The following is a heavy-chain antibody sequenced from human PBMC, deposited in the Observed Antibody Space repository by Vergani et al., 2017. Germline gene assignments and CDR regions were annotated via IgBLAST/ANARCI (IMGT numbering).Heavy chain of an antibody. CDR3: ARSGSIFGVVIPVGDYGMDV. J-gene: IGHJ6*02. CDR2: INPKSGGT. CDR1: GYTFTGYY. D-gene: IGHD3-3*01. V-gene: IGHV1-2*04. Sequence: QVQLVQSGAEVKKPGASVKVSCKASGYTFTGYYMHWVRQAPGQGFEWMGWINPKSGGTNYAQKFQGWVTRTRDTSVSTAYMELSRLRSDDTAVYYCARSGSIFGVVIPVGDYGMDVWGQGTTVTVSS.